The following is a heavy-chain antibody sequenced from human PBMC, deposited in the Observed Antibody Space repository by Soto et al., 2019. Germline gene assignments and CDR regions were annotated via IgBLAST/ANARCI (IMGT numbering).Heavy chain of an antibody. CDR1: GGTFSSYA. CDR2: IIPIFGTA. V-gene: IGHV1-69*01. Sequence: QVQLVQSGAEVKKPGSSVKVSCKASGGTFSSYAISWVRQAPGQGLEWMGGIIPIFGTANYAQKFQGRVTITADESTSTAYMELSSLRSEDTAVYYCARSRFRSNGYSSSYSYYCYYGMDVWGQGTTVTVSS. CDR3: ARSRFRSNGYSSSYSYYCYYGMDV. J-gene: IGHJ6*02. D-gene: IGHD6-6*01.